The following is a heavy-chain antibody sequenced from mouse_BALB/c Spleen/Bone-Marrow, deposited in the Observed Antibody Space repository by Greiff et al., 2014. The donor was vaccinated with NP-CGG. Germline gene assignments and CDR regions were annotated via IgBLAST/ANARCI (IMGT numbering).Heavy chain of an antibody. Sequence: VQLVESGPELMKPGASVKISCKATGYTFSSYWIEWVKQRPGHGLEWIGEILPGSGXXXXXXXXXXXXTXTADTSSNTAYMQLSSLTSEDSAVYYCXRQGXXXWGXGTLVTVSA. CDR3: XRQGXXX. J-gene: IGHJ3*01. CDR1: GYTFSSYW. V-gene: IGHV1-9*01. CDR2: ILPGSGXX.